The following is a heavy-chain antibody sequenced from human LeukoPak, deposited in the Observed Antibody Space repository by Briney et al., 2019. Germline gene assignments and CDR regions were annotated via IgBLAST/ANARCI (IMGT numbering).Heavy chain of an antibody. Sequence: ASVKVSCKASGYTFTSYDINWVRQATGQGLEWMGWMNPNSGNTGYAQKFQGRVTMTRNTSISTAYMELSSLRSEDTAVYYCARRPSRVLRFLEWFNYYYYMDVWGKGITVTVSS. CDR3: ARRPSRVLRFLEWFNYYYYMDV. CDR2: MNPNSGNT. CDR1: GYTFTSYD. J-gene: IGHJ6*03. V-gene: IGHV1-8*01. D-gene: IGHD3-3*01.